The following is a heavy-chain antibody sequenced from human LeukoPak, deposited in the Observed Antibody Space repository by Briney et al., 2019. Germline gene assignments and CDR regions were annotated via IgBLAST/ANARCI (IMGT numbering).Heavy chain of an antibody. CDR2: ISSSSSYI. CDR3: ARKDPRDAFDI. D-gene: IGHD2-15*01. V-gene: IGHV3-21*01. CDR1: GFTFSSYS. Sequence: GGSLRLSCAASGFTFSSYSMNWVRQAPGKGLEWISSISSSSSYIYYADSVKGRFTISRDNAKNSLYLQMNSLRAEDTAVYYCARKDPRDAFDIWGQGTMVTVSS. J-gene: IGHJ3*02.